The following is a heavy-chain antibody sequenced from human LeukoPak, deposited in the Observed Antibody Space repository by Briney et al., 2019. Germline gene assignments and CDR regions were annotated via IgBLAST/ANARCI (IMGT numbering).Heavy chain of an antibody. CDR3: ARIMNYYGSGSYGDDY. J-gene: IGHJ4*02. D-gene: IGHD3-10*01. Sequence: PSETLSLTCSVSGGSISPYYWSWVRQPPGKGLEWIGYIYYSGSTYYNPSLKSRVTISVDTSKNQFSLKLSSVTAADTAVYYCARIMNYYGSGSYGDDYWGQGTLVTVSS. V-gene: IGHV4-59*08. CDR1: GGSISPYY. CDR2: IYYSGST.